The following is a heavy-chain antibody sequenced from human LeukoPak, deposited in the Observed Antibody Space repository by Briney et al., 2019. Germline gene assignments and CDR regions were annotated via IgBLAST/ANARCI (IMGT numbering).Heavy chain of an antibody. V-gene: IGHV5-51*01. CDR1: GGFFDNYW. D-gene: IGHD2-8*01. Sequence: GASLQISGGVAGGFFDNYWICVGRPLCGELVQLGGIIHPSSSATHYSPSVQGRVPISADKDITTAYLQWNSLRTSDTAIYFCERRANLAQLGVDWFDLWGQGTVVTVSS. CDR2: IHPSSSAT. CDR3: ERRANLAQLGVDWFDL. J-gene: IGHJ5*02.